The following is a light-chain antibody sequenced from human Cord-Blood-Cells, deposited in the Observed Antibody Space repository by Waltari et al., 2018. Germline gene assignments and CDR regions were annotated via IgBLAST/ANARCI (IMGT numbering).Light chain of an antibody. V-gene: IGLV2-14*01. CDR1: SSDVGGYNY. Sequence: QSALTQPASVSGSPGQSITIPCTGTSSDVGGYNYVSWYQQHPGKDPKLRIYDVSNRPSGVSNRFSGSKSGNTASLTISGLQAEDEADYYCSSYTSSSTLVFGGGTKLTVL. J-gene: IGLJ2*01. CDR3: SSYTSSSTLV. CDR2: DVS.